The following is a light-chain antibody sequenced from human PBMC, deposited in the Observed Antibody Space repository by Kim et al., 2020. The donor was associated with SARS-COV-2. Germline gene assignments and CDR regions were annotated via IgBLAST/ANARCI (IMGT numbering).Light chain of an antibody. CDR1: SGHITYA. CDR2: LNRDGSH. CDR3: QTWGTRIRV. Sequence: ASVKITCTQTSGHITYAIAWHHQQPEKGPRYFMKLNRDGSHNQGDGIPDRFPGSSSGAERYLTISSLQAEDEADYYCQTWGTRIRVFGGGTKLTVL. V-gene: IGLV4-69*01. J-gene: IGLJ2*01.